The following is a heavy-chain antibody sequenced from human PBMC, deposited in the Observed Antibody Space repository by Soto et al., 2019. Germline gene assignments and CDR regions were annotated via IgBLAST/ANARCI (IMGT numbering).Heavy chain of an antibody. D-gene: IGHD2-2*01. J-gene: IGHJ6*03. CDR3: ARASFSQGYCSSTSCPYIGYMDV. V-gene: IGHV3-21*01. Sequence: GGSLRLSCAASGFTFSSYSMNWVRQAPGKGLEWVSSISSSSSYIYYADSVKGRFTISRDNAKNSLYLQMNSLRAEETAVYYCARASFSQGYCSSTSCPYIGYMDVWGKGTTVTVSS. CDR2: ISSSSSYI. CDR1: GFTFSSYS.